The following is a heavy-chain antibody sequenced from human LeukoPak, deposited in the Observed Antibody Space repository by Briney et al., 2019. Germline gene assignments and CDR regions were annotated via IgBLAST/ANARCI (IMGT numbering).Heavy chain of an antibody. CDR1: GFTFSSYA. J-gene: IGHJ4*02. V-gene: IGHV3-23*01. D-gene: IGHD4-17*01. CDR2: ISGSGGST. Sequence: GGSLRLSCAASGFTFSSYAMSWVRQAPGKGLEWVSAISGSGGSTYYADSVKGRFTISRDNSKNTLYLQMNGLRAEDTAVYYCASYDYGGPNRGFDYWGQGTLVTVSS. CDR3: ASYDYGGPNRGFDY.